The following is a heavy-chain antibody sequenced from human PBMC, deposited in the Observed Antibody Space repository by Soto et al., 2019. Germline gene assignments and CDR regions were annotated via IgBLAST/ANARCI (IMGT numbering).Heavy chain of an antibody. Sequence: QLQLQESGPGLVKPSEPLSLTCTVPGGSISSSSSYWGWIRQPPGKGLEWVGSISYSGSTDYSPSLKRRVTMFLGTAMTEFSLKLTSVTAAHTAICYCTGHWRAHSCGYGGMDVWGQGTTVTVS. D-gene: IGHD5-12*01. CDR1: GGSISSSSSY. V-gene: IGHV4-39*01. CDR2: ISYSGST. CDR3: TGHWRAHSCGYGGMDV. J-gene: IGHJ6*02.